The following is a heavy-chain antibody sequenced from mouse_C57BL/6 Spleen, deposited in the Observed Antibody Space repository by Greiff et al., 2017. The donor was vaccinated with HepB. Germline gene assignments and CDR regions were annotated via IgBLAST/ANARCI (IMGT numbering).Heavy chain of an antibody. D-gene: IGHD1-1*01. CDR1: GYTFTSYW. CDR3: ARKGVITTVYYFDY. V-gene: IGHV1-53*01. Sequence: QVQLQQPGTELVKPGASVKLSCKASGYTFTSYWMHWVKQRPGQGLEWIRNINPSNGGTNYNEKFKSKATLTVDKSSSTAYMQLSSLTSEDSAVYYCARKGVITTVYYFDYWGQGTTLTVSS. CDR2: INPSNGGT. J-gene: IGHJ2*01.